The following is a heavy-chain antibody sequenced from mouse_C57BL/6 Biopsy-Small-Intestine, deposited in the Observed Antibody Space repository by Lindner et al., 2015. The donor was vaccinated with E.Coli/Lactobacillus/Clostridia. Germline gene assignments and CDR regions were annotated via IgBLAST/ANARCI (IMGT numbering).Heavy chain of an antibody. J-gene: IGHJ1*03. CDR1: GYTFTGYW. CDR3: ARRWGWYFDV. D-gene: IGHD1-1*02. V-gene: IGHV1-9*01. CDR2: IIPGSNSA. Sequence: LQESGAELMKPGASVKLSCKATGYTFTGYWIQWVKQRPGHGLEWIGEIIPGSNSANYNESFKGKATFTADTSSSTAYMQLSSLTTEDSAIYYCARRWGWYFDVWGTGTTVTVSS.